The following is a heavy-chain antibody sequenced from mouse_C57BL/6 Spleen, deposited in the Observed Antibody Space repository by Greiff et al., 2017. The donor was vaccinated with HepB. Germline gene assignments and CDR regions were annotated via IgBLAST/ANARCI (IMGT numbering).Heavy chain of an antibody. CDR1: GFTFSSYA. Sequence: EVKRVESGGGLVKPGGSLKLSCAASGFTFSSYAMSWVRQTPEKRLEWVATISDGGSYTYYPDNVKGRFTISRDNAKNNLYLQMSHLKSEDTAMYYCARERGYYGSRNAMDYWGQGTSVTVSS. CDR3: ARERGYYGSRNAMDY. D-gene: IGHD1-1*01. J-gene: IGHJ4*01. V-gene: IGHV5-4*01. CDR2: ISDGGSYT.